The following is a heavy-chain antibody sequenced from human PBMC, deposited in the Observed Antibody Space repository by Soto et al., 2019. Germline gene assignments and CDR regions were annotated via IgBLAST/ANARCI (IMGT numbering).Heavy chain of an antibody. CDR1: GFTVSNNY. CDR3: ARPPGGGGY. CDR2: IYSGGYT. Sequence: EVQLVESGGGLIQPGGSLRLSCAVSGFTVSNNYMSWVRQAPGKGLEGVSVIYSGGYTAYGDSVKGRFTISRDNSNTPLNLKMNSPGPADPAVCWGARPPGGGGYWGQGTLVTVSS. V-gene: IGHV3-53*01. J-gene: IGHJ4*02. D-gene: IGHD3-10*01.